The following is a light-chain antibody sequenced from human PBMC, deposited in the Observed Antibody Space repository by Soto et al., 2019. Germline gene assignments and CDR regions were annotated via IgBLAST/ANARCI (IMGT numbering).Light chain of an antibody. CDR1: QGISSY. J-gene: IGKJ4*01. V-gene: IGKV1-8*01. CDR3: QQYNSYPLT. Sequence: AIRMTQSPSSFSASTGDRVTITCRASQGISSYLAWYQQKPGKAPKLLIYAASTLQSGVPSRFSGSGSGTDFTLTISCLQSEDFATYFCQQYNSYPLTFGGGTKLEI. CDR2: AAS.